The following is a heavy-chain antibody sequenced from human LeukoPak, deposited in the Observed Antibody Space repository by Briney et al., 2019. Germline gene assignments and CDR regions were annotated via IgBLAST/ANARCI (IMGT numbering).Heavy chain of an antibody. V-gene: IGHV3-9*01. CDR3: AKDIGYCSGGSCYGFDY. CDR2: ISWNSGSI. J-gene: IGHJ4*02. D-gene: IGHD2-15*01. Sequence: GGSLRLSCAASGFTFDDYAMHWVRQAPGKGLGWVSGISWNSGSIGYADSVKGRFTISRDNAKNSLYPQMNSLRAEDTALYYCAKDIGYCSGGSCYGFDYWGQGTLVTVSS. CDR1: GFTFDDYA.